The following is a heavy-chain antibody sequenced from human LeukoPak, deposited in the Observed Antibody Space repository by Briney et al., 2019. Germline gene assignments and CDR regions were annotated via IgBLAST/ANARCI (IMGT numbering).Heavy chain of an antibody. CDR1: GGSISSHY. Sequence: PSETLSLTCTVSGGSISSHYWSWIRQPPGKGLEWMGYISDSGSNVYNPSLKSRVTILGDTSKNQLSLKLSSVTAADTAVYYCARHATGSYSVPWLDPWGQGTLVTVSS. CDR2: ISDSGSN. CDR3: ARHATGSYSVPWLDP. J-gene: IGHJ5*02. V-gene: IGHV4-59*08. D-gene: IGHD3-10*01.